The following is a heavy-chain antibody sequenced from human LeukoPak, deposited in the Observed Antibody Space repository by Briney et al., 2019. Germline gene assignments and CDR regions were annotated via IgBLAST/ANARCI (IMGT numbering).Heavy chain of an antibody. J-gene: IGHJ6*02. CDR1: GFTFSNFA. CDR3: AGSNSGWDYYGMDV. Sequence: QPGGSLRLSCAASGFTFSNFAIHWVRQAPGKGLEWVAIVAYDGSNKIYADSVKGRFTMSRDNSKSTLYLQMNSLRIEDTALYYCAGSNSGWDYYGMDVWGQGTTVTVSS. V-gene: IGHV3-30-3*01. D-gene: IGHD5-12*01. CDR2: VAYDGSNK.